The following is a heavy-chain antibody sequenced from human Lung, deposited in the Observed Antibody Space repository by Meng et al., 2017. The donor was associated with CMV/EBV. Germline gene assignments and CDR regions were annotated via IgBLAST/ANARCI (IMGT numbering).Heavy chain of an antibody. CDR3: VRDFQCSSNGCDWDYYYYYGMDV. CDR2: ITSSSGYK. J-gene: IGHJ6*02. V-gene: IGHV3-21*01. D-gene: IGHD2-2*01. CDR1: GFIFSSYS. Sequence: SCAASGFIFSSYSMNWVRQAPGKGLEWVSSITSSSGYKYYADSVMGRFTIARDNAKNSLFLQMNSLRAEDTAVYYCVRDFQCSSNGCDWDYYYYYGMDVWGQGXTVTVSS.